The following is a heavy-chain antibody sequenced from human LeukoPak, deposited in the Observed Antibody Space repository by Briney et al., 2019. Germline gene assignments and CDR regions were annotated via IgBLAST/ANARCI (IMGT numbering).Heavy chain of an antibody. J-gene: IGHJ4*02. CDR2: INHSGST. CDR1: GGSFSGYY. D-gene: IGHD3-3*01. Sequence: SETLSLTCAVYGGSFSGYYWSWIRQPPGKGLEWIGEINHSGSTNYNPSLKSRVTISVDTSKNQFSLKLSSVTAADTAVYYCARQRVDFWSGHRGYFDYWGQGTLVTVSS. V-gene: IGHV4-34*01. CDR3: ARQRVDFWSGHRGYFDY.